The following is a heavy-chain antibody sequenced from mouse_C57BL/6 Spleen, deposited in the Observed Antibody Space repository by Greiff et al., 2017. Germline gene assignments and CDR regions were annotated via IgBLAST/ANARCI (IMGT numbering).Heavy chain of an antibody. V-gene: IGHV1-15*01. D-gene: IGHD4-1*01. J-gene: IGHJ3*01. Sequence: QVQLQQSGAELVRPGASVTLSCKASGYTFTDYEMHWVKQTPVHGLEWIGAIDPETGGTAYNQKFKGKAILTADKSSSTAYMELRSLTSEDSAVYYCTRSNWEGSWFAYWGQGTLVTVSA. CDR3: TRSNWEGSWFAY. CDR1: GYTFTDYE. CDR2: IDPETGGT.